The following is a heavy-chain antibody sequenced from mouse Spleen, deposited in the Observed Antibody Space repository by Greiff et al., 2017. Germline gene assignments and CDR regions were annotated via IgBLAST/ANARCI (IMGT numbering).Heavy chain of an antibody. Sequence: EVMLVESGGGLVKPGGSLKLSCAASGFTFSDYGMHWVRQAPEKGLEWVAYISSGSSTIYYADTVKGRFTISRDNAKKTLFLQMTSLRSEDTAMYYCARDGPAWFAYWGQGTLVTVSA. V-gene: IGHV5-17*01. CDR2: ISSGSSTI. CDR1: GFTFSDYG. D-gene: IGHD2-3*01. CDR3: ARDGPAWFAY. J-gene: IGHJ3*01.